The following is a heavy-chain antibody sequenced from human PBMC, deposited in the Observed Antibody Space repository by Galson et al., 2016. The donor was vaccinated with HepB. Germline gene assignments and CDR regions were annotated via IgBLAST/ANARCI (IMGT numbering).Heavy chain of an antibody. V-gene: IGHV1-18*04. Sequence: SVKVSCKGSGHAFTSLGISWARQAPGQGLEWMGWIIPYNGNTKYRQKFQGRVTMTTDTSTSTAYMELKSLGSDDTAVYYCATIPFWRASILAHYFDYWGQGTLVTVSS. J-gene: IGHJ4*02. D-gene: IGHD1-1*01. CDR2: IIPYNGNT. CDR1: GHAFTSLG. CDR3: ATIPFWRASILAHYFDY.